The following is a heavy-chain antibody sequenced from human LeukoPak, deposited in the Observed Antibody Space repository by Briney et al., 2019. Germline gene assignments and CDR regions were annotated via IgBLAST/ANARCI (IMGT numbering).Heavy chain of an antibody. CDR1: GGSISSYY. Sequence: PETLSLTCTVSGGSISSYYWSWIRQPPGKGLEWMGYIYYSGSTNYNPSLKSRVTISVDTSKNQFSLKLSSVTAADTAVYYCARLSFWSGSLFDYWGQGTLVTVSS. J-gene: IGHJ4*02. CDR3: ARLSFWSGSLFDY. CDR2: IYYSGST. D-gene: IGHD3-3*01. V-gene: IGHV4-59*01.